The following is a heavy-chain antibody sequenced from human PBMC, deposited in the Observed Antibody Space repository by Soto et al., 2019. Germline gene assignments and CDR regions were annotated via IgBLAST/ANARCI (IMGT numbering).Heavy chain of an antibody. Sequence: ASLKVSCKAFGYTFPNHGLHWVRQAPGHRLEWMGWINVSTGVTKYSQKFQGRVSITRDTSAGTGYMELSSLTYEDTAVYYCARDPYWFGEMSSFDYWGQGTLVTVSS. D-gene: IGHD3-10*01. CDR3: ARDPYWFGEMSSFDY. J-gene: IGHJ4*02. CDR2: INVSTGVT. CDR1: GYTFPNHG. V-gene: IGHV1-3*01.